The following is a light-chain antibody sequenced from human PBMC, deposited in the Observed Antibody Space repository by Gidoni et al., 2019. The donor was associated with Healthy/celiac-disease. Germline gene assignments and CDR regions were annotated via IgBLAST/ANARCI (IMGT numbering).Light chain of an antibody. CDR1: QSISSY. CDR3: QQSYSTPPFT. J-gene: IGKJ5*01. V-gene: IGKV1-39*01. CDR2: AAS. Sequence: DSQMSQSQSSLSASVGDRVTITCRASQSISSYLNWYQQKPGKAPKLLIYAASSLQSGVPSRFSGSGSWTDFTLTISSLQPEDFATYYCQQSYSTPPFTFGQGTRLEIK.